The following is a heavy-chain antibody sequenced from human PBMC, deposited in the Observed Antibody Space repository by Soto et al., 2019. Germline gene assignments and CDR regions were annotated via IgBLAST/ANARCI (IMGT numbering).Heavy chain of an antibody. V-gene: IGHV1-18*01. CDR2: ISAYNGNT. CDR1: GYTFTSYG. CDR3: ARELEGPSLGWYGMDV. Sequence: QVQLVQSGAEVKKPGASVKVSCKASGYTFTSYGISWVRQAPGQGLEWMGWISAYNGNTNYAQKLQGRVTMTTDTATSTAYMELRSLRSDDTAVYYCARELEGPSLGWYGMDVWGQGTTVTVSS. D-gene: IGHD1-1*01. J-gene: IGHJ6*02.